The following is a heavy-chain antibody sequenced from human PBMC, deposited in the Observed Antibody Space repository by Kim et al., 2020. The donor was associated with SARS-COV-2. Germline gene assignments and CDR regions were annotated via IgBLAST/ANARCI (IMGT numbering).Heavy chain of an antibody. Sequence: SVKVSCKASGGTFSSYAISWVRQAPGQGLEWMGGIIPIFGTANYAQKFQGRVTITADESTSTAYMELSSLRSEDTAVYYCARGSGYYGSGSNPPVHPPYYYYNGMDVWGQGNTVTISS. D-gene: IGHD3-10*01. CDR3: ARGSGYYGSGSNPPVHPPYYYYNGMDV. J-gene: IGHJ6*02. CDR2: IIPIFGTA. V-gene: IGHV1-69*13. CDR1: GGTFSSYA.